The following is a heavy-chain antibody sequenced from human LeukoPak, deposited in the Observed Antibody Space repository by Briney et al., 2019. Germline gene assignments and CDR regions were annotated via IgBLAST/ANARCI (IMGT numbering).Heavy chain of an antibody. Sequence: ASVKVSCKASGYTFTSYGISWVRQAPGQGLEWMGWISTYNGNTDYAQKFQGRVTMTTDTSTSTAYMELRSLRSDDTAVYYCARDPSYSSNWYYHYWGQGTLVTVSS. CDR1: GYTFTSYG. CDR3: ARDPSYSSNWYYHY. J-gene: IGHJ4*02. D-gene: IGHD6-13*01. CDR2: ISTYNGNT. V-gene: IGHV1-18*01.